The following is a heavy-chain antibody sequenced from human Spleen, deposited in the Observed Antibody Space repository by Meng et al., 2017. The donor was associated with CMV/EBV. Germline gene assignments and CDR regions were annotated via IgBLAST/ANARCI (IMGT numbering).Heavy chain of an antibody. J-gene: IGHJ4*02. D-gene: IGHD1-26*01. CDR1: GGSFSGYY. CDR2: INHSGST. Sequence: SETLSLTCDVYGGSFSGYYWSWIRQPPGKGLEWIAEINHSGSTNYNPSLKSRVTISVDTSKSQISLKVSFVTAADTAVYYCARDRFGGTNFDYWGQGTLVTVSS. V-gene: IGHV4-34*01. CDR3: ARDRFGGTNFDY.